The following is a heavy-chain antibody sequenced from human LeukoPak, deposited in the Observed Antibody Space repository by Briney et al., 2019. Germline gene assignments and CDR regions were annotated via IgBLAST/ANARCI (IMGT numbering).Heavy chain of an antibody. CDR2: IYYSGST. J-gene: IGHJ4*02. V-gene: IGHV4-59*01. D-gene: IGHD1-26*01. CDR1: GGSISSYY. Sequence: PSETLSLTCTVSGGSISSYYWSWIRQPPGKGLEWIGYIYYSGSTNYNPSLKSRVTISVDTSKNQSSLKLSSVTAADTAVYYCARDGVSGSYQDYWGQGTLVTVSS. CDR3: ARDGVSGSYQDY.